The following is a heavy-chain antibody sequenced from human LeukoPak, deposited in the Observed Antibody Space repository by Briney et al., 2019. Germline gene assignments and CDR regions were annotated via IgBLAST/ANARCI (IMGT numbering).Heavy chain of an antibody. CDR1: GYTFTSYG. D-gene: IGHD3-3*01. Sequence: GASVKVSCKASGYTFTSYGISWLRQAPGQGPEWMGWISAYNGYTNYAQKLQGRVTMTTDTSTSTAYMELRSLRSDDTAVYYCASTGAEDYDFWSGYGHYMDVWGKGTTVTVSS. CDR3: ASTGAEDYDFWSGYGHYMDV. CDR2: ISAYNGYT. V-gene: IGHV1-18*01. J-gene: IGHJ6*03.